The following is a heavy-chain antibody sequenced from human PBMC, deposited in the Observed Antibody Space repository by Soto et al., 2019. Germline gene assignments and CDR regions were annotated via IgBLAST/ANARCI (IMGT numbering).Heavy chain of an antibody. CDR1: GGSISSFH. D-gene: IGHD3-10*01. CDR2: IYYSGST. CDR3: ARVWGGAFDI. V-gene: IGHV4-59*01. J-gene: IGHJ3*02. Sequence: SETLSLTCTVSGGSISSFHWSWIRQPPGKGLEWIGYIYYSGSTNYNPSLKSRVTISVDTSKNQFSLKLSSVTAADTAVYYCARVWGGAFDIWGQGTMVTVSS.